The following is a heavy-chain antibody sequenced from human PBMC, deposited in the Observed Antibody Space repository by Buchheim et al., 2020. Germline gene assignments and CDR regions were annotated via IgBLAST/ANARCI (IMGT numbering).Heavy chain of an antibody. D-gene: IGHD2-21*02. CDR2: INPSGGST. V-gene: IGHV1-46*01. CDR3: ARDKVTAIGSEYWFDP. Sequence: QVQLVQSGAEVKKPGASVKVSCKASGYTFTSYYMHWVRQAPGQGLEWMGIINPSGGSTSYAQKFQGRVTMTRETSKSTVDMELSSLRSEDTAVYYCARDKVTAIGSEYWFDPWGQGT. J-gene: IGHJ5*02. CDR1: GYTFTSYY.